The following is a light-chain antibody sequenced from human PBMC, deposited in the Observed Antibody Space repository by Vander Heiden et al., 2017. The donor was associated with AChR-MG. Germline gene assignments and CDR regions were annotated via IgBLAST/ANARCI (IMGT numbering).Light chain of an antibody. CDR1: SSEVWSYTL. Sequence: QSALTPPASASGSPGQSITISCTCTSSEVWSYTLVPWYQQHTGKAPKLMIYEGRKRPAEVSNRFSGSKSGNTASLTISGLQAEDEADYYCCSYAGSSTVVFGGGNKLTGL. CDR3: CSYAGSSTVV. J-gene: IGLJ2*01. V-gene: IGLV2-23*01. CDR2: EGR.